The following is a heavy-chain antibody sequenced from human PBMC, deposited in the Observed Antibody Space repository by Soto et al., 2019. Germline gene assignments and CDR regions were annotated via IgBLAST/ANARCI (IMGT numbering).Heavy chain of an antibody. CDR2: IKNKANSYTT. D-gene: IGHD6-19*01. Sequence: EVQLVESGGGLVQPEGSLRLSCAASGFTFSDHYMDWVLQAPGKGLEWVRRIKNKANSYTTEYAAPVKGRFIISRDDSKSSVFLQMNRLKTDDAAVYYFTRVRLGRSRSSDCWGQGILVTVSS. J-gene: IGHJ4*02. CDR1: GFTFSDHY. V-gene: IGHV3-72*01. CDR3: TRVRLGRSRSSDC.